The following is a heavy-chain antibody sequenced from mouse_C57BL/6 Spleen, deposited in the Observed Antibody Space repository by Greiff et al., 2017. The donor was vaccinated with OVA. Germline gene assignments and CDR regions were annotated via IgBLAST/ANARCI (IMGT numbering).Heavy chain of an antibody. Sequence: QVQLQQPGAELVRPGSSVKLSCKASGYTFTSYWMHWVKQRPIQGLEWIGNIDPSDSETHYNQKFKDKATLTVDKSSSTAYMQLSSLTSEDSAVYYCARSGSQISHYYAMDYWGQGTSVTVSS. D-gene: IGHD3-1*01. CDR2: IDPSDSET. V-gene: IGHV1-52*01. J-gene: IGHJ4*01. CDR1: GYTFTSYW. CDR3: ARSGSQISHYYAMDY.